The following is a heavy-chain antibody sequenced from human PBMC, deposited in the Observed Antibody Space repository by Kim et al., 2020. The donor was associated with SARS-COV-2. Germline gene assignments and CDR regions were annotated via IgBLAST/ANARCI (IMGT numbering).Heavy chain of an antibody. CDR2: INPNSGGT. Sequence: ASVKVSCKASGYTFTGYYMHWVRQAPGQGLEWMGRINPNSGGTNYAQKFQGRVTMTRDTSISTAYMELSRLRSDDTAVYYCARSRFTMIVVPPGADSNFQHWGQGTLVTVSS. V-gene: IGHV1-2*06. D-gene: IGHD3-22*01. J-gene: IGHJ1*01. CDR3: ARSRFTMIVVPPGADSNFQH. CDR1: GYTFTGYY.